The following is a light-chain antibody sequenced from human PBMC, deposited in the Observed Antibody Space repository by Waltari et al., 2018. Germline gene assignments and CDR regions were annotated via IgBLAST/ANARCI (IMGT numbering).Light chain of an antibody. Sequence: QSVLTQPPSASGTPGQRVNISCSGSSSNTGSNTVNWYPQLPGTAPKPLIYSNNQRPSGVPDRFSGSKSGTSASLAISGLQSEDEADYYCAAWDDSLNGVVFGGGTKLTVL. CDR3: AAWDDSLNGVV. CDR2: SNN. CDR1: SSNTGSNT. V-gene: IGLV1-44*01. J-gene: IGLJ2*01.